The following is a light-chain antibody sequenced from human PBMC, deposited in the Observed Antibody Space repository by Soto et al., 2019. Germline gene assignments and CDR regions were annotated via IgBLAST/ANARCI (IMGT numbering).Light chain of an antibody. V-gene: IGLV2-14*03. J-gene: IGLJ1*01. CDR2: DVS. Sequence: QSALTQPASVSGSPGQSITISCTGPSSDVGGYNYVSWYQHHTGKAPKLMIYDVSNRPSGVSNRFSGSKSGNTASLTISGLQPEDEDDYYCCSYTTSNTRQIVFGTGTKLTVL. CDR3: CSYTTSNTRQIV. CDR1: SSDVGGYNY.